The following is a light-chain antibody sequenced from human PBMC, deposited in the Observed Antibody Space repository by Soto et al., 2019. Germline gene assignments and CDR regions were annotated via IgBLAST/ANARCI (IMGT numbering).Light chain of an antibody. CDR1: SSDVGSYNY. CDR2: DVS. CDR3: SSYTCSNTYV. Sequence: QSVLTQPASVSGSPGQSITISCTGTSSDVGSYNYVSWYQHHPGKVPQLMIYDVSNRPSGVSNRFSGSKSGNTASLTISGLQAEDEADYYWSSYTCSNTYVFGIGTKVTVL. V-gene: IGLV2-14*03. J-gene: IGLJ1*01.